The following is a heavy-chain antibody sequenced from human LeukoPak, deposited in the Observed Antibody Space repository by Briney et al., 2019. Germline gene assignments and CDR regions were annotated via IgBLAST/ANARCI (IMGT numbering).Heavy chain of an antibody. V-gene: IGHV3-64*01. CDR2: ISSNGGST. CDR3: ARGPYCSSTSCYVYFQH. D-gene: IGHD2-2*01. CDR1: GFTFSSYA. Sequence: GGSPRLSCAASGFTFSSYAMHWVRQAPGKGLEYVSAISSNGGSTYYANSVKGRFTISRDNSKNTLYLQMGSLRAEDMAVYYCARGPYCSSTSCYVYFQHWGQGTLVTVSS. J-gene: IGHJ1*01.